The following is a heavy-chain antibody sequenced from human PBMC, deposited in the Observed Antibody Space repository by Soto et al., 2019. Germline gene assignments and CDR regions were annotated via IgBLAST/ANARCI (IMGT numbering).Heavy chain of an antibody. V-gene: IGHV4-39*01. CDR1: GGSITSTSYY. D-gene: IGHD3-10*01. CDR3: VRHVDFYGSGSYYFSSDYYMAV. CDR2: IYYSGNT. J-gene: IGHJ6*03. Sequence: PSETLSLTCTLSGGSITSTSYYWGWIRQSPGKGLEWIGSIYYSGNTYYNPSFKSRVTISVDTSRKQFSLMLSSVTAADTAVYYCVRHVDFYGSGSYYFSSDYYMAVWGKGTTVTVSS.